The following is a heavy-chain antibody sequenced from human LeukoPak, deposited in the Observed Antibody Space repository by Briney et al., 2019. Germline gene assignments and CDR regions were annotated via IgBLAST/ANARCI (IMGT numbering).Heavy chain of an antibody. V-gene: IGHV4-39*01. CDR3: AKHGAPSTNSFADF. Sequence: SETLSLTCSVSGDSITRTDYYWGWFRQPPGKRLEWIGNVDYRGRAFYNPSLKGRVTVSVDTAVLQLFLRLNSVTVADTAIYYCAKHGAPSTNSFADFWGQGTLVTVSS. CDR1: GDSITRTDYY. D-gene: IGHD4-23*01. J-gene: IGHJ4*02. CDR2: VDYRGRA.